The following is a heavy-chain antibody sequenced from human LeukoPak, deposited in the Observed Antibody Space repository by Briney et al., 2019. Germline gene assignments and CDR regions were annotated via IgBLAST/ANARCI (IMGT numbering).Heavy chain of an antibody. Sequence: ASVKVSCKASGYTFTGYYMHWVRQAPGQGLEWVGWINPNSGGTNYAQKFQGRVTMTRDTSISTAYMELSRLRSDDTAVYYCARVLGYCSGGSCYSSWYFDLWGRGTLVTVSS. CDR2: INPNSGGT. CDR1: GYTFTGYY. CDR3: ARVLGYCSGGSCYSSWYFDL. J-gene: IGHJ2*01. D-gene: IGHD2-15*01. V-gene: IGHV1-2*02.